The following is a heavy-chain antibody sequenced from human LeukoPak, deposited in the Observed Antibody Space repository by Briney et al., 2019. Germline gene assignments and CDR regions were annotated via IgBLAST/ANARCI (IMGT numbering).Heavy chain of an antibody. J-gene: IGHJ5*02. Sequence: APVKVSCKASGGTFSSYAISWVRQAPGQGLEWMGRIIPILGIANYAQKFQGRVTITADKSTSTAYMELSSLRSEDTAVYYCARDRVLMVRGRGMFDPWGQGTLVTVSS. CDR2: IIPILGIA. CDR3: ARDRVLMVRGRGMFDP. D-gene: IGHD3-10*01. V-gene: IGHV1-69*04. CDR1: GGTFSSYA.